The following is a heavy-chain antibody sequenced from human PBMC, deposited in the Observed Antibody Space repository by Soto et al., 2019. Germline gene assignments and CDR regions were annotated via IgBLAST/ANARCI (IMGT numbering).Heavy chain of an antibody. CDR2: IYYSGST. J-gene: IGHJ4*02. D-gene: IGHD3-22*01. Sequence: QLQLQESGPGLVKPSETLSLTCTVSGGSISSSSYYWGWIRQPPGKGLEWIGSIYYSGSTYFNPSLKSRVTISVDTSKNQFSLKLSSVTAADTAVYYCASPGSGYCPYFDYWGQGTQVIVSS. CDR3: ASPGSGYCPYFDY. CDR1: GGSISSSSYY. V-gene: IGHV4-39*01.